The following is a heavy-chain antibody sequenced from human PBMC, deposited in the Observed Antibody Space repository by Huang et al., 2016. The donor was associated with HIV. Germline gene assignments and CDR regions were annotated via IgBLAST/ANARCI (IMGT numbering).Heavy chain of an antibody. V-gene: IGHV4-59*02. Sequence: QVRLQESGPGLVKPSETLSLSCTVSGDSVSSHYWGWIRHPPGKGLEWIGTVYDSGTTKYNPRLKSRITISVDTSKNGFSLNITSGSAADTAMYFCVRDRGRLAVGGIDNWFDPWGQGALVTVSS. CDR3: VRDRGRLAVGGIDNWFDP. J-gene: IGHJ5*02. CDR1: GDSVSSHY. D-gene: IGHD6-19*01. CDR2: VYDSGTT.